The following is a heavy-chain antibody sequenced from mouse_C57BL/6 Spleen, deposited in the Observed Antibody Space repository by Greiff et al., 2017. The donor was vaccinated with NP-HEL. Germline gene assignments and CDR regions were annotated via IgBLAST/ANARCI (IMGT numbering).Heavy chain of an antibody. D-gene: IGHD1-1*01. CDR3: AREAYGSSYGGFDY. Sequence: FRDYYMAWVRPVPEKGLEWVANINYDGSSTYYLDSLKSRFIISRDNAKNILYLQMSSLKSEDTATYYCAREAYGSSYGGFDYWGQGTTLTVSS. J-gene: IGHJ2*01. V-gene: IGHV5-16*01. CDR1: FRDYY. CDR2: INYDGSST.